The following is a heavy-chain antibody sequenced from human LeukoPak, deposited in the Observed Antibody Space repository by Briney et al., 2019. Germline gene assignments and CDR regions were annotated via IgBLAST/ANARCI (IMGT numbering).Heavy chain of an antibody. V-gene: IGHV4-59*08. Sequence: SETLSLTCTVSGGSISGYYWSWIRQPPGKGLEWIGYIYYTGITNYNPSLESRVTISVDTSKNQFSLKLNSVTAADTAVYYCTRHDAVPVIGHGMGVWGQGTTVTVSS. CDR1: GGSISGYY. J-gene: IGHJ6*02. CDR2: IYYTGIT. D-gene: IGHD3-16*02. CDR3: TRHDAVPVIGHGMGV.